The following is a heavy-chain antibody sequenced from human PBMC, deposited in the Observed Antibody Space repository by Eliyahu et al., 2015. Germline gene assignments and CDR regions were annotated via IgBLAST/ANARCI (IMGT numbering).Heavy chain of an antibody. V-gene: IGHV2-5*02. CDR1: GFSLNTRGVA. CDR2: ISWDDDK. CDR3: AHRGFAGGRYYFDY. J-gene: IGHJ4*02. D-gene: IGHD3-16*01. Sequence: QITLKESGPTLVKPTQTLTLTCTFSGFSLNTRGVAVGWIRQPPGKALEWLALISWDDDKRYNPSLKNRLTGTKDTSKNQVVLTMTDMDPVDTATYYCAHRGFAGGRYYFDYWGQGTLVTVSS.